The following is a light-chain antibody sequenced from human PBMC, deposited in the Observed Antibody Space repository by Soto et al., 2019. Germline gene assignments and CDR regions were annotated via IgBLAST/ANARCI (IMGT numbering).Light chain of an antibody. CDR2: GAS. CDR3: QQYGSSPLIT. Sequence: MVLAQFTGALSLSRGERATLSCRACESVSDNYLAWYQQRSGQSPRLLIYGASSRATGIPDRFSGSGSGTDFTLTISSLQSEDFAVYYCQQYGSSPLITFGQGTRLEIK. V-gene: IGKV3-20*01. J-gene: IGKJ5*01. CDR1: ESVSDNY.